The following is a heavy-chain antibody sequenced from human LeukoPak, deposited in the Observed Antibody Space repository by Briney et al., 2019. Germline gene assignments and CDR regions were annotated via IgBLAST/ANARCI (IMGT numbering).Heavy chain of an antibody. CDR2: IYTSGST. J-gene: IGHJ4*02. Sequence: PSETLSLTCTVSGGSISSGSYYWSWIRQPAGKGLEWIGRIYTSGSTNYNPSLKSRVTISVDTSKNQFSPKLSSVTAADTAVYYCARQAEYWGQGTLVTVSS. CDR1: GGSISSGSYY. CDR3: ARQAEY. V-gene: IGHV4-61*02.